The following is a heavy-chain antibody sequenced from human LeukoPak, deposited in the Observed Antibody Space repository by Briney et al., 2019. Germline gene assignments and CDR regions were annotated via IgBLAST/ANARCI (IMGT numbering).Heavy chain of an antibody. CDR3: AREASCYYDSNGYCANYYYYMDV. V-gene: IGHV4-61*02. CDR2: IYTSGST. Sequence: SETLSLTCTVSGGSISSGSYYWSWIRQPAGKGLEWIGRIYTSGSTNYNPSLKSRVTISVDTSKNQFSLKLSSVTAAGTAVYYCAREASCYYDSNGYCANYYYYMDVWGKGTTVTISS. CDR1: GGSISSGSYY. J-gene: IGHJ6*03. D-gene: IGHD3-22*01.